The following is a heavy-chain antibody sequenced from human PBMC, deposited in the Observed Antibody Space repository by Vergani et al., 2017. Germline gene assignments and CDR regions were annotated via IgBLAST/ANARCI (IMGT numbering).Heavy chain of an antibody. Sequence: QVQLVQSGAEVKKPGSSVKVSCKASGGTFSSYAISWVRQAPGQGLEWMGRIIPLFGTANYAQKFQGGVTITADESTSTAYMELSSRRSEDTAGYYCASLYYYGSGSYSYGMDVWGQGTTVTVSS. CDR2: IIPLFGTA. CDR1: GGTFSSYA. V-gene: IGHV1-69*13. CDR3: ASLYYYGSGSYSYGMDV. D-gene: IGHD3-10*01. J-gene: IGHJ6*02.